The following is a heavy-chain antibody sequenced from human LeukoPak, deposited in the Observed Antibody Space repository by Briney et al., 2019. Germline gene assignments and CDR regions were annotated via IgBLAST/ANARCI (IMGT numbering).Heavy chain of an antibody. CDR2: ISGSGGST. J-gene: IGHJ4*02. Sequence: GGSLRLSCAASGFTFRSYAMSWVRQAPGKGLEWVSVISGSGGSTYSADSVKGRFTISRDNSKNTLYLQMNSLRAEDTAVYFCAKSQDGGRLFHFDYWGQGTLVTVSS. CDR3: AKSQDGGRLFHFDY. V-gene: IGHV3-23*01. CDR1: GFTFRSYA. D-gene: IGHD1-26*01.